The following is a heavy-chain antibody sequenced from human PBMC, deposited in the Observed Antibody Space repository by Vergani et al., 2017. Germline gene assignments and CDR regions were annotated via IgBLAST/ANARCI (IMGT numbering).Heavy chain of an antibody. CDR3: ASRRPRLNLGSKSNAGTFDS. V-gene: IGHV4-34*02. Sequence: QVHLQQRGAGVLKPSETLSLTCGVIGGSLRGYFGSWFRQSPGRGLEWIGEITAIGSAKYSPSATSRVTISVDTSRGEFTLTVTSVTAADTGLYFCASRRPRLNLGSKSNAGTFDSWGQGTLVTVSS. CDR2: ITAIGSA. J-gene: IGHJ4*02. D-gene: IGHD3-10*01. CDR1: GGSLRGYF.